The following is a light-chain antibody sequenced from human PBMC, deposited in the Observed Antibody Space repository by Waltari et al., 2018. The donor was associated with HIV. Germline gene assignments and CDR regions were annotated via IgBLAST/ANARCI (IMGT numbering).Light chain of an antibody. CDR3: STWDNSLGTYI. J-gene: IGLJ2*01. CDR1: VQDIGSKV. CDR2: RDD. Sequence: QSVLTQPPSASATPAQRVAISCSGTVQDIGSKVMYWYQLLTGTTPKLLISRDDQGPSGVPDRFSGSKSDSSASLAVTDLRSEDEGEYFCSTWDNSLGTYIFGGGTKLTVL. V-gene: IGLV1-47*01.